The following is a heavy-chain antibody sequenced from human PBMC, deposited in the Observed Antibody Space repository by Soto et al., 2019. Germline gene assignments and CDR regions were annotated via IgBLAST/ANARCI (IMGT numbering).Heavy chain of an antibody. V-gene: IGHV1-18*01. Sequence: ASVKVSCKAFGYTFPNYGISWVRQAPGEGLDWKRWISAYNGNKNYTQNFQDTVTMTTDTSVATANMQLRSMISDDTVVDYCASDGFAYSSGWSASMVVWGQGTTVTVSS. D-gene: IGHD6-19*01. CDR2: ISAYNGNK. J-gene: IGHJ6*02. CDR1: GYTFPNYG. CDR3: ASDGFAYSSGWSASMVV.